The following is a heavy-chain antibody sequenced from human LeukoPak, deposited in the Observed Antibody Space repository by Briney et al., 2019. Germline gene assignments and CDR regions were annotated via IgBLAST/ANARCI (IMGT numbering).Heavy chain of an antibody. Sequence: ASVKVSCKASGYTFTGYFIHWVRQAPGQGLEWMGWINPNNGGTKYAQKFQDRVTMTRDTSISTAYMELSSLRSEDTAVYYCARDFLGAFDIWGQGTMVTVSS. D-gene: IGHD3-16*01. J-gene: IGHJ3*02. CDR3: ARDFLGAFDI. V-gene: IGHV1-2*02. CDR1: GYTFTGYF. CDR2: INPNNGGT.